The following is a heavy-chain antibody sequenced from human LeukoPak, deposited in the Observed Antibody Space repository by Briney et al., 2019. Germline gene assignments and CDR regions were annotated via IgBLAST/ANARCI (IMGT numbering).Heavy chain of an antibody. D-gene: IGHD6-19*01. Sequence: GGSLRLSCTVSGFTVSSNSMSWVRQAPGKGLEWVSAISGSGGSTYYADSVKGRFTISRDNSKNTLYLQMNSLRAEDTAVYYCAKDMEQWLVLDLFDYWGQGTLVTVSS. CDR2: ISGSGGST. V-gene: IGHV3-23*01. CDR1: GFTVSSNS. J-gene: IGHJ4*02. CDR3: AKDMEQWLVLDLFDY.